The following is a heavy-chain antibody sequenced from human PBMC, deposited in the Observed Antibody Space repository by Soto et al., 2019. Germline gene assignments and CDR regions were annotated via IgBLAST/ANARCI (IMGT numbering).Heavy chain of an antibody. V-gene: IGHV3-30*18. CDR3: AKEGRLTRGVIFDY. CDR1: GVTFSNYG. J-gene: IGHJ4*02. CDR2: ISDDGTKK. Sequence: GGCLRLSCSASGVTFSNYGVHWVRQAPGKGLEWVAVISDDGTKKYFADSMKGRFTISRDNSKNTLFLQMNSLRAEDTAVYYCAKEGRLTRGVIFDYWGQGSLVTVSS. D-gene: IGHD3-10*01.